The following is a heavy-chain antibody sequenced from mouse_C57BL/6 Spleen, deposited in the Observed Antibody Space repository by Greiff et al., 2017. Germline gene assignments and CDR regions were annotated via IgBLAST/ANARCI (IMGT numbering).Heavy chain of an antibody. CDR2: INPRNGGT. V-gene: IGHV1-53*01. J-gene: IGHJ2*01. D-gene: IGHD3-1*01. CDR1: GYTFTSYW. Sequence: QVQLQQPGTELVKPGASVKLSCKASGYTFTSYWMHWVKQRPGQGLEWLGNINPRNGGTNYNEKFKSKATLTVDKSSSTAYMQLSSLTSEDSAVYYCARYPGLLYYFDYWGQGTTLTVSS. CDR3: ARYPGLLYYFDY.